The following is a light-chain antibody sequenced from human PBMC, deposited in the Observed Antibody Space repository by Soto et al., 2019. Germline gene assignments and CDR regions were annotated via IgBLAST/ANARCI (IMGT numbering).Light chain of an antibody. CDR3: CAYAGGDHLFV. V-gene: IGLV2-23*02. CDR2: EVS. J-gene: IGLJ1*01. CDR1: ASDVGSYPL. Sequence: QSALTQPASVSGSPGQSITISCTGTASDVGSYPLVSWYQQHPGKAPKLIIYEVSKRPSGVSVRFSGSKSGNTASLTISGLQPDDEADYYCCAYAGGDHLFVFGTGTKLTVL.